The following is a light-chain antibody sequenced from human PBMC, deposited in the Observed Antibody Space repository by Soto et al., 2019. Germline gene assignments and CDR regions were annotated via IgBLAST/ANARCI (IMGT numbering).Light chain of an antibody. Sequence: EREESRSPGTLYLSKGERATLSCRVSQSVSNNYLAWYQQKPGQAPRLVIYGASSRAAGIPDRFSASGSGTDFTLTISRLEPEDFAVYYCQQYASSPLTFGRGTKVDI. CDR2: GAS. J-gene: IGKJ4*01. CDR1: QSVSNNY. V-gene: IGKV3-20*01. CDR3: QQYASSPLT.